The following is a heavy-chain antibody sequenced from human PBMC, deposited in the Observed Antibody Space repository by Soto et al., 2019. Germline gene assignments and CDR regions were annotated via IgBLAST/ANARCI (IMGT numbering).Heavy chain of an antibody. CDR2: IDPSDSYT. CDR1: GYSFTSYW. J-gene: IGHJ6*02. Sequence: GESLKISCKGSGYSFTSYWISWVRQMPGKGLEWMGRIDPSDSYTNYSPSFQGHVTISADKSISTAYLQWSSLKASDTAMYYCASGSMIVVVPTSNYYYGMDVWGQGTTVTVSS. V-gene: IGHV5-10-1*01. CDR3: ASGSMIVVVPTSNYYYGMDV. D-gene: IGHD3-22*01.